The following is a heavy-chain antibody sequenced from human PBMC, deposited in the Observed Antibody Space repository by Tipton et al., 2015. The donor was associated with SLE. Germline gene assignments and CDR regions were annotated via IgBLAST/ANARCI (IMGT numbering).Heavy chain of an antibody. V-gene: IGHV4-34*01. J-gene: IGHJ3*02. CDR1: GGSFSGYY. CDR3: ARGVRYSSGQSAFDI. Sequence: TLSLTCAVYGGSFSGYYWSWIRQPPGKGLEWIGENNHSGSTNYNPSLKSRVTISINTSKNQFSLNLSSVTAADTAVYFCARGVRYSSGQSAFDILGQGTMVSVSS. CDR2: NNHSGST. D-gene: IGHD6-25*01.